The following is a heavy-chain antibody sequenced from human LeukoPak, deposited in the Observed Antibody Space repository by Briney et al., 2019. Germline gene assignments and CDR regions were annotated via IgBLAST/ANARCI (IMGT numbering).Heavy chain of an antibody. CDR2: IIPIFGTA. J-gene: IGHJ4*02. V-gene: IGHV1-69*05. CDR1: GGTFSSYA. D-gene: IGHD4-17*01. CDR3: ARNYGDYVYYFDY. Sequence: GSSAKVSXKASGGTFSSYAISWVRQAPGQGLEWMGGIIPIFGTANYAQKFQGRVTITTDESTSTAYMELSSLRSEDTAVYYCARNYGDYVYYFDYWGQGTLVTVSS.